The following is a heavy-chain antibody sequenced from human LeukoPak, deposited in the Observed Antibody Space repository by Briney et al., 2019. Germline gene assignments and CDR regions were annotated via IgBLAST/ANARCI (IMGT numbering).Heavy chain of an antibody. CDR3: AKDILGAPGGYSGDDAFDI. Sequence: GGSLRLSCAASGFTFDDYAMHWARQAPGKGLEWVSLISGDGGSTYYANSVKGRFTISRDNSKNSLYLQMNSLRTEDTALYYCAKDILGAPGGYSGDDAFDIWGQGTMVTVS. CDR1: GFTFDDYA. J-gene: IGHJ3*02. V-gene: IGHV3-43*02. CDR2: ISGDGGST. D-gene: IGHD5-12*01.